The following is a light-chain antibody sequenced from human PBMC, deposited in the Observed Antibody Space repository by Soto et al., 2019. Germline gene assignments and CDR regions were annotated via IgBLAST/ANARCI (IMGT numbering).Light chain of an antibody. J-gene: IGKJ4*01. CDR2: WAS. V-gene: IGKV4-1*01. CDR3: QQYYSTPHT. CDR1: QIVLYSSNNKNY. Sequence: DIVMTQSPDSLAVSLGERATINCNSSQIVLYSSNNKNYLAWYQQKPGQPPKLLIYWASTRESGVPDRFSGSGSGKDLTLTISSLQAEDVAVYYCQQYYSTPHTFGGGTKVDIX.